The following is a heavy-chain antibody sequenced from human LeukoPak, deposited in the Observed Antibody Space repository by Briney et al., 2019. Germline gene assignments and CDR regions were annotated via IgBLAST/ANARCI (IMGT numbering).Heavy chain of an antibody. CDR2: INHSGST. CDR1: GGSVSNYY. V-gene: IGHV4-34*01. CDR3: AREREGPYGYLDY. D-gene: IGHD4-17*01. J-gene: IGHJ4*02. Sequence: PSETLSLTCTVSGGSVSNYYWSWIRQPPGKGLEWIGEINHSGSTNYNPSLKSRVTISVDTSKNQFSLKLSSVTAADTAVYYRAREREGPYGYLDYWGQGILVTVSS.